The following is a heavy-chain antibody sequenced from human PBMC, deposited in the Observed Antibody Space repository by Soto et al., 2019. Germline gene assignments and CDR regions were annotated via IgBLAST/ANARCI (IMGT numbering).Heavy chain of an antibody. J-gene: IGHJ4*02. V-gene: IGHV3-48*03. CDR3: ARDTRYYYDSSGFPVFHFDY. Sequence: GGSLRLSCAASGFTFSTSEMSWVRQAPGKGLEWISYISSSGSTIYYADSVKGRFTISRDNAKNSLYLQMNSLRAEDTAVYYCARDTRYYYDSSGFPVFHFDYWGQGTLVTVSS. D-gene: IGHD3-22*01. CDR1: GFTFSTSE. CDR2: ISSSGSTI.